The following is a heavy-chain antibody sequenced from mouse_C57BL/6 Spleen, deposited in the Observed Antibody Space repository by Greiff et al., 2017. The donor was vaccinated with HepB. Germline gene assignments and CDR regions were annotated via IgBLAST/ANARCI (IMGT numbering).Heavy chain of an antibody. J-gene: IGHJ1*03. Sequence: EVQRVESGAELVRPGSSVKMSCKTSGYTFTSYGINWVKQRPGQGLEWIGYIYIGNGYTEYNEKFKGKATLTSDTSSSTAYMQLSSLTSEDSAIYFCARRMAIGNSHYYGSSYWYFDVWGTGTTVTVSS. V-gene: IGHV1-58*01. CDR3: ARRMAIGNSHYYGSSYWYFDV. D-gene: IGHD1-1*01. CDR1: GYTFTSYG. CDR2: IYIGNGYT.